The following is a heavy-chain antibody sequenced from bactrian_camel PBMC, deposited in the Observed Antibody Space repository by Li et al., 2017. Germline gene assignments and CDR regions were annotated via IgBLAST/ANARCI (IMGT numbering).Heavy chain of an antibody. CDR2: TYIGGGST. Sequence: HVQLVESGGGSVQAGGSLRLSCAPSGETFGSNCMGWFRQAPGKEREGVVSTYIGGGSTYYADSVKGRFTISQDNAMNVVYLQMNSLKPEDTAIYYCAAAAGLFGGTCLDVRSVDYWSQGTQVTVS. V-gene: IGHV3S1*01. D-gene: IGHD7*01. CDR1: GETFGSNC. CDR3: AAAAGLFGGTCLDVRSVDY. J-gene: IGHJ4*01.